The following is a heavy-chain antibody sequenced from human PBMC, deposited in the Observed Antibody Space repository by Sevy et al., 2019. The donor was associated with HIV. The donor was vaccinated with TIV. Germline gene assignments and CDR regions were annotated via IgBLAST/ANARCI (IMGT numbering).Heavy chain of an antibody. V-gene: IGHV1-24*01. Sequence: ASVKVYCKVSGYTLSKLSIHWVRQAPGKGLEWMGSFDPEDAEPIYAQTLQGRVTMTEDTSTDTANMELISLTSEDTAIYYCTAVGLGYYSGSSYYQGDWLDPRGQGTPVTVSS. CDR1: GYTLSKLS. J-gene: IGHJ5*02. D-gene: IGHD2-15*01. CDR3: TAVGLGYYSGSSYYQGDWLDP. CDR2: FDPEDAEP.